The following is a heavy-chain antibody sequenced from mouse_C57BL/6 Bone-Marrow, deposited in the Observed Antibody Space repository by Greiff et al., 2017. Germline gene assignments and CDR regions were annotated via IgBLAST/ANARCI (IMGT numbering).Heavy chain of an antibody. D-gene: IGHD1-1*01. Sequence: VQLQQSVAELVRPGASVKLSCTASGFNIKNTYMHWVKQRPEQGLEWIGRIDPANGNTKYAPKFQGKATITADTSSNTAYLQLSSLTSEDTAIYYCARDYYGSSPRWWFDDWGTGTTVTVSS. V-gene: IGHV14-3*01. CDR1: GFNIKNTY. J-gene: IGHJ1*03. CDR2: IDPANGNT. CDR3: ARDYYGSSPRWWFDD.